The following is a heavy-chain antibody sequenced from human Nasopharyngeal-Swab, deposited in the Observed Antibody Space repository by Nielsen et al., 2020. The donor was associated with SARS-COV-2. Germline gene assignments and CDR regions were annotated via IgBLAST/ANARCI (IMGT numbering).Heavy chain of an antibody. CDR2: IKQDGSEK. CDR3: AQEIRPNDY. Sequence: GESLKISCAASGFTFSSYWMSWVRQAPGKGLEWVANIKQDGSEKYYVDSVKGRFTISRDNANNSLYLQMNSLRAEDTAVYYCAQEIRPNDYWGQGTLVTVSS. V-gene: IGHV3-7*03. J-gene: IGHJ4*02. CDR1: GFTFSSYW. D-gene: IGHD6-6*01.